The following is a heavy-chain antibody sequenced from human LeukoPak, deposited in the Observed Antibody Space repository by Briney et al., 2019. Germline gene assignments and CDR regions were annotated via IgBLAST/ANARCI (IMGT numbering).Heavy chain of an antibody. CDR1: GFSFSSYG. CDR2: IAYDGSNK. J-gene: IGHJ3*02. CDR3: AKEHSDEAFDI. Sequence: GGSLRLSCAASGFSFSSYGMHWVRQAPGKGLEWVAFIAYDGSNKYYGDSVKGRFTISRDNAKNSLYLQMNSLRAEDTALYYCAKEHSDEAFDIWGQGTMVTVSS. V-gene: IGHV3-30*18.